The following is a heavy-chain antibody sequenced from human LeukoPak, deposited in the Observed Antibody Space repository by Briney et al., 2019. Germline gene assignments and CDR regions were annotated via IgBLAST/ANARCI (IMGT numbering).Heavy chain of an antibody. Sequence: GGSLRLSCAASGFTFSSYAMYWVRQAPGKGLEWVAITSSDGGNKYYADSVKGRFTISRDNSKNTLYLQMNSLRTEDTAVYYRARDNSGSGSYIQLDYWGQGTRVTVSS. CDR3: ARDNSGSGSYIQLDY. CDR1: GFTFSSYA. V-gene: IGHV3-30-3*01. J-gene: IGHJ4*02. D-gene: IGHD3-10*01. CDR2: TSSDGGNK.